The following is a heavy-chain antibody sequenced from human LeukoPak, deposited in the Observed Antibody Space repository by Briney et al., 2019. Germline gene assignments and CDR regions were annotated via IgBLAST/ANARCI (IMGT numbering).Heavy chain of an antibody. CDR2: ISGSGGST. V-gene: IGHV3-23*01. CDR3: ARDRSITLVRGADY. Sequence: PSETLSLTCTVSGGSISSGDYYWSWVRQAPGKGLEWVSAISGSGGSTYYADSVKGRFTVSRDNSKNTVYLQMNSLRAEDTAVYYCARDRSITLVRGADYWGQGTLVTFSS. J-gene: IGHJ4*02. CDR1: GGSISSGDYY. D-gene: IGHD3-10*01.